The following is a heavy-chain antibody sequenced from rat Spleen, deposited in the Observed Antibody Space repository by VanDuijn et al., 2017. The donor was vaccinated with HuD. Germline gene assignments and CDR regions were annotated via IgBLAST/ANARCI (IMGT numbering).Heavy chain of an antibody. D-gene: IGHD1-3*01. Sequence: EVQLVESGGGLVQPGRSMKLSCAASGFLFSSFPMAWVRQAPTRGLEWVATISTSGGNTYFRDSVKGRCTISRDNTKSTLYLQMDSLRSEDTATYYCAKTTVAYYYVMDAWGQGASVTVSS. CDR3: AKTTVAYYYVMDA. CDR2: ISTSGGNT. CDR1: GFLFSSFP. J-gene: IGHJ4*01. V-gene: IGHV5-46*01.